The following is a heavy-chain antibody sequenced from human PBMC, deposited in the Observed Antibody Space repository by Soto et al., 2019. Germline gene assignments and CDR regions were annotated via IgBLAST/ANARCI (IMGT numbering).Heavy chain of an antibody. CDR3: ARGDTPMITGMDSFDI. Sequence: PWWSLRRSCSASVFTFSRYWMNWVRQAPGKGLEWVANIKQDGTEKNYVDSVKGRFTISRDNARNSLYLQMDSLRAEDTAVYFCARGDTPMITGMDSFDIWGQGTMVTVSS. CDR1: VFTFSRYW. D-gene: IGHD5-18*01. CDR2: IKQDGTEK. V-gene: IGHV3-7*01. J-gene: IGHJ3*02.